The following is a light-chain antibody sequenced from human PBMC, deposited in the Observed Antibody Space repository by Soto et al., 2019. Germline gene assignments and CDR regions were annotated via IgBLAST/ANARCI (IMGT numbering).Light chain of an antibody. CDR1: TGAVTSTHY. J-gene: IGLJ2*01. Sequence: QAVVTQEPSLTVSPGGTVTLTCGSSTGAVTSTHYPYWFQQKPGQAPRILIYDTSNKQSWTPARFSGSLLGGKAALTLSGAQPEDEAEYYCLLSYSGPVVFGGGTKLTV. CDR3: LLSYSGPVV. V-gene: IGLV7-46*01. CDR2: DTS.